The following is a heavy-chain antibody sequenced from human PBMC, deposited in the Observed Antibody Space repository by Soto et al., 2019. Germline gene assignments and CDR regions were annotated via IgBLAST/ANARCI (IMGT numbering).Heavy chain of an antibody. CDR3: ARGHSIDY. CDR2: LSGSTDNI. J-gene: IGHJ4*02. V-gene: IGHV3-48*01. Sequence: EVQLVESGGGLVQPGGSLRLSCAASGFIFSSYSMNWVRQAPGKGLEWLSYLSGSTDNIYYADSVRGRFTISRDNARNSLYLQMNSLRAEDTAVYYSARGHSIDYWGQGTLVTVSS. D-gene: IGHD5-18*01. CDR1: GFIFSSYS.